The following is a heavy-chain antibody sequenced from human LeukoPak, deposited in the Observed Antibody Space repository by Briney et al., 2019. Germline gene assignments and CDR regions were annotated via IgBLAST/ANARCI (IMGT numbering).Heavy chain of an antibody. CDR1: GYTFTSYG. J-gene: IGHJ4*02. CDR3: ARDLTGITAFDS. D-gene: IGHD1-7*01. Sequence: GASVKVSCKTSGYTFTSYGISWVRQAPGQGLEWMGWITTYNGNTHYAQSLQGRVTMTTDTSTSTAYMELRSLRSDDTAVYYCARDLTGITAFDSWGQGTLVTISS. CDR2: ITTYNGNT. V-gene: IGHV1-18*01.